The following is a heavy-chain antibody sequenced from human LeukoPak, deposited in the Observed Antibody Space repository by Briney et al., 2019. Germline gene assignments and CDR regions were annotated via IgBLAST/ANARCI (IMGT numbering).Heavy chain of an antibody. D-gene: IGHD3-22*01. V-gene: IGHV4-39*01. CDR2: TGDSGGT. Sequence: PSETLSLTCTVAGGSIISSTYYWGWIRQPPGRGLEWIASTGDSGGTYYNPSLKSRVTVSADTSKNQFSLNLSSVTAGDTALYYCARFRGDGSGYYYDYWGQGTLVTVSS. J-gene: IGHJ4*02. CDR1: GGSIISSTYY. CDR3: ARFRGDGSGYYYDY.